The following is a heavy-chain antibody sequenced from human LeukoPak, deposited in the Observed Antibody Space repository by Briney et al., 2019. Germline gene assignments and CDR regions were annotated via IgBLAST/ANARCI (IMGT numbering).Heavy chain of an antibody. V-gene: IGHV1-2*06. Sequence: ASVKVSCKASGYTFAGYYLHWVRQAPGQGLERMGRINPNSGGTNYAPKFQDRVAMTRDTSNSTAYMELSRLRSDDTAVYYCARHSDSAGFARWGQGSLVIVSS. J-gene: IGHJ4*02. CDR1: GYTFAGYY. CDR3: ARHSDSAGFAR. CDR2: INPNSGGT. D-gene: IGHD4-11*01.